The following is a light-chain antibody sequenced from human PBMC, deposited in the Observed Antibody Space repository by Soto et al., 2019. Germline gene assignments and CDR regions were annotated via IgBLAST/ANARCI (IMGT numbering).Light chain of an antibody. J-gene: IGLJ2*01. Sequence: QSVLTQPASVSGSPGQSITISCTGTSSDVGGYNYVSWYQQHPGKAPKLMIYDVSNRPSGVSNRFSGSKSGNTASLTISGLQAEDEADYYCSSYTSSIVVFGGGTKLT. V-gene: IGLV2-14*01. CDR2: DVS. CDR3: SSYTSSIVV. CDR1: SSDVGGYNY.